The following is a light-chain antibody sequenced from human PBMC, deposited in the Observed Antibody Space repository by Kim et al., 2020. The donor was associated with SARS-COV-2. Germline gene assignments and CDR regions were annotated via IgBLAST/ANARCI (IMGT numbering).Light chain of an antibody. CDR2: GAS. Sequence: ILLTQSPDTLSLSPGDTATLSCRASQIVVTRSLAWYQQKPGQSPRLLIYGASSRATGITGRFSGSGSGTDFTLTISSLEPEDSVVYYCQQYDNSPPYSFGQGTKLEIK. CDR1: QIVVTRS. CDR3: QQYDNSPPYS. J-gene: IGKJ2*01. V-gene: IGKV3-20*01.